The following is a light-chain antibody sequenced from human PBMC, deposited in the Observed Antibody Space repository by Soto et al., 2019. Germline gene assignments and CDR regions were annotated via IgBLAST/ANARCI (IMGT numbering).Light chain of an antibody. CDR1: QNIGKY. CDR2: GAS. V-gene: IGKV1-39*01. Sequence: DIEMTQSPWFLSASDGDRITLTCRASQNIGKYVNWYQQSPGKAPNLLIFGASNLQSGVPSRFGGIGSGTEFTLTINSLQPEDFATYFCQQVFTAPYTLGQGTTVEVK. J-gene: IGKJ1*01. CDR3: QQVFTAPYT.